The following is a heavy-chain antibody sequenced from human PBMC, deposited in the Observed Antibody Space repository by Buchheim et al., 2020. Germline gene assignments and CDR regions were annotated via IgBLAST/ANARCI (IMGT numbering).Heavy chain of an antibody. Sequence: QVQLVESGGGVVQPGRSLRLSCAASGFTFSSYAMHWVRQAPGKGLEWVAVISYDGSNKYYADSVKGRFTIPRDNSKNTLDLQMNSLRAEDTAVYYCARGPQSRGYSGYDLVYYGMDVWGQGTT. V-gene: IGHV3-30-3*01. D-gene: IGHD5-12*01. CDR2: ISYDGSNK. CDR3: ARGPQSRGYSGYDLVYYGMDV. J-gene: IGHJ6*02. CDR1: GFTFSSYA.